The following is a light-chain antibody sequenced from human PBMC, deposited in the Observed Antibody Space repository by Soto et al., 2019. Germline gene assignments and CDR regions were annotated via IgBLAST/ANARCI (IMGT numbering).Light chain of an antibody. CDR2: CAS. CDR3: QQYDTSPYT. J-gene: IGKJ2*01. CDR1: QSINSSF. Sequence: EVVLTQSPGTLSLSPGERASLSCRASQSINSSFLAWYQQKPGQAPRLLIYCASSRATGIPDRFSGSGSGTDFTLTISRLEPEDFAVYYCQQYDTSPYTFGQGTKLEIK. V-gene: IGKV3-20*01.